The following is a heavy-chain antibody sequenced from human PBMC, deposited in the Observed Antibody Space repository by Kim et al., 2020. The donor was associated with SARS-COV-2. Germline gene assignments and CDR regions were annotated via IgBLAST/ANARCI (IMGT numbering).Heavy chain of an antibody. D-gene: IGHD3-10*01. CDR2: IYHSGST. J-gene: IGHJ4*02. V-gene: IGHV4-59*01. CDR3: SRRAGCYSGSDYFDN. Sequence: SETLSLTCTVSGGSINNYYWSWIRQPPGKTLEWIGYIYHSGSTNYNPSLRSRVTMSVDTPKNQFSLKLNSVTAADTAVYYCSRRAGCYSGSDYFDNWGQG. CDR1: GGSINNYY.